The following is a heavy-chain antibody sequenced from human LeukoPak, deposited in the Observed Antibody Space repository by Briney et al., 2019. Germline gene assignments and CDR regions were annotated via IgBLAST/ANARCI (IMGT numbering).Heavy chain of an antibody. CDR2: INPNSGVT. CDR3: ARAAVWGYGGNSVDY. J-gene: IGHJ4*02. Sequence: ASVRVSCKASGYTFTGYYMHWVRQAPGQGLEWMGWINPNSGVTSYAQKFQGRVTMTRDTSINTGYVELSSLRSDDTAVFYCARAAVWGYGGNSVDYWGQGTLVSVSS. D-gene: IGHD4-23*01. V-gene: IGHV1-2*02. CDR1: GYTFTGYY.